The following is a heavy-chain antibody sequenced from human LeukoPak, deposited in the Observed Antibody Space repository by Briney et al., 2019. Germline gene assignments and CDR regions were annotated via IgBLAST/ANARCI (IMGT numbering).Heavy chain of an antibody. CDR1: GGTFSSYA. CDR3: AKDLWFGELLGGDY. J-gene: IGHJ4*02. V-gene: IGHV1-69*13. CDR2: IIPIFGTA. D-gene: IGHD3-10*01. Sequence: ASVKVSCKASGGTFSSYAISWVRQAPGQGLEWMGGIIPIFGTANYAQKFQGRVTITADESTSTAYMELSSLRSEDTAVYYCAKDLWFGELLGGDYWGQGTLVTVSS.